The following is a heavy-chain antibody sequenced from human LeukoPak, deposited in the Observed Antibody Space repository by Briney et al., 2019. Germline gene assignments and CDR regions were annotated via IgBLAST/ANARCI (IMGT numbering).Heavy chain of an antibody. V-gene: IGHV4-39*07. J-gene: IGHJ2*01. CDR3: AAHSYCSSTSCYLVDWYFDL. D-gene: IGHD2-2*01. Sequence: ETLSLTCTVSGGSISSSSYYWGWIRQPPGKGLEWIGSIYYSGSTYYNPSLESRVTVSIVTSKSQFSLNLRSVTAADTAVYYCAAHSYCSSTSCYLVDWYFDLWGRGTLVTVSS. CDR1: GGSISSSSYY. CDR2: IYYSGST.